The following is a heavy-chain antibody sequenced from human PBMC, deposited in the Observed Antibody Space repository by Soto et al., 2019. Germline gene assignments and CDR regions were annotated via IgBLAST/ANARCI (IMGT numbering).Heavy chain of an antibody. Sequence: QVQLVQSGAAVKKPGASVKVSCKASGYTFTSYGISWVRQAPGQGLAWMGWISAYNGNTNYAQKLQGRVTMTTDTATSTAYMELRSLRSDDTAGYYCARWPGLYSSGWYYFYYWGQGTLVTVSS. J-gene: IGHJ4*02. V-gene: IGHV1-18*01. D-gene: IGHD6-19*01. CDR3: ARWPGLYSSGWYYFYY. CDR1: GYTFTSYG. CDR2: ISAYNGNT.